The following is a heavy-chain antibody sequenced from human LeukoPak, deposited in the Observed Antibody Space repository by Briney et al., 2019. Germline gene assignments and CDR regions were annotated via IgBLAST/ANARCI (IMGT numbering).Heavy chain of an antibody. V-gene: IGHV3-23*01. CDR1: GFTFSSYA. D-gene: IGHD5-24*01. J-gene: IGHJ4*02. CDR3: AKHGDGYKKGQTDY. CDR2: ISGSGGST. Sequence: PGGSLRLSCAASGFTFSSYAMSWVRQAPGKGLEWVSAISGSGGSTYYADSVKGRFTISRDNSKNTLYLQMNSLRAEDTAVYYCAKHGDGYKKGQTDYWGQGTLVTVSS.